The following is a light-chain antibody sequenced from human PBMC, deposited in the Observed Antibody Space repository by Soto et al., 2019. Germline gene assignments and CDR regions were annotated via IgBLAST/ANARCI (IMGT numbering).Light chain of an antibody. CDR2: GAS. CDR1: QSVSSSF. J-gene: IGKJ4*01. V-gene: IGKV3-20*01. CDR3: QLYATTPPIT. Sequence: EIVLTQSPGTPSLSPGERATLSCRASQSVSSSFLAWYQQKPGQAPRLLIYGASNRATGIPDRFSGSGSGTDFTLTISRLEPVDFAVYYCQLYATTPPITFGGGTKVEIK.